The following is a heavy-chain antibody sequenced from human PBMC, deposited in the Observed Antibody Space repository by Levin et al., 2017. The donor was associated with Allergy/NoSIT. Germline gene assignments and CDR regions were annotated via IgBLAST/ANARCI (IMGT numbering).Heavy chain of an antibody. CDR3: AASISLVRGVPEYYFDY. CDR2: ISAHIGSP. Sequence: ASVKVSCKASGYTFTSFGISWVRQAPGQGLEWMGWISAHIGSPYYAQNLQGRGTMTTDTSTSTAYLELRSLRSDDTAVYYCAASISLVRGVPEYYFDYWGQGTLVGVSS. CDR1: GYTFTSFG. V-gene: IGHV1-18*01. J-gene: IGHJ4*02. D-gene: IGHD3-10*01.